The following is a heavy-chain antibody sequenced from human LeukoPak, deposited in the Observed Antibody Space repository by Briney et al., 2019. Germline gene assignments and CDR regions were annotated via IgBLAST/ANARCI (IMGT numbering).Heavy chain of an antibody. CDR2: IYYSGST. V-gene: IGHV4-30-4*01. J-gene: IGHJ5*02. Sequence: SQTLSLTCTVSVDSIGSGYYYWSWIRQPPGKGLEWIGYIYYSGSTYYNPSLKSRVTISVDTSKNQFSLKLSSVTAADTAVYYCARDANWFDPWGQGTLVTVSS. CDR3: ARDANWFDP. CDR1: VDSIGSGYYY.